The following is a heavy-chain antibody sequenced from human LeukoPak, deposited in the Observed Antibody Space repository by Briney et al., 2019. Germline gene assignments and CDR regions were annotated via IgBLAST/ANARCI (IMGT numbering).Heavy chain of an antibody. Sequence: SETLSLTCTVSGGSISSNIYYLGWIRQPPGKGLEWIGDIYYSGSTYYNPSLKSRVTISVDTSKNQFSLKLSSVTTADTAVYYFARRGGYDFSYDYWGQGILVTVSS. J-gene: IGHJ4*02. D-gene: IGHD5-12*01. CDR2: IYYSGST. V-gene: IGHV4-39*01. CDR1: GGSISSNIYY. CDR3: ARRGGYDFSYDY.